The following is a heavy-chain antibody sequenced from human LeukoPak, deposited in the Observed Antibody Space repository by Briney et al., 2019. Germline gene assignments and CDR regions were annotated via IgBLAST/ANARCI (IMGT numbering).Heavy chain of an antibody. CDR1: GGSISNYH. D-gene: IGHD5-24*01. V-gene: IGHV4-59*01. Sequence: SETLSLTCTASGGSISNYHWSWIRQPPGKGLEWIGYIYYRGSTSYYPSLKSRVTISVDMSKNQFSLKLNSVTAADTAVYYCVRVQADGHSDIWGQGALVTVSS. CDR2: IYYRGST. J-gene: IGHJ3*02. CDR3: VRVQADGHSDI.